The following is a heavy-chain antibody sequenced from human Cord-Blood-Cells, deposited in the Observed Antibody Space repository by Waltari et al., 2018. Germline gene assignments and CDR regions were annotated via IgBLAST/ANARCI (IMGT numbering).Heavy chain of an antibody. V-gene: IGHV3-48*02. J-gene: IGHJ4*02. CDR3: ARGGNSFDY. CDR2: ISSSSSTI. D-gene: IGHD2-15*01. Sequence: EVQLVESGGGLVQPGGSLRLSCAASGFTFSSYSMNWVRQAPGKGLEWVSYISSSSSTIYDADSVKGRFTISRDNAKNSLDLQMNSLRDEDTAVDYCARGGNSFDYWGQGTLVTVSS. CDR1: GFTFSSYS.